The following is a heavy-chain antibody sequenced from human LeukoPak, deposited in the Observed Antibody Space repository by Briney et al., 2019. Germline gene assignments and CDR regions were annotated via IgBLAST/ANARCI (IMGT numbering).Heavy chain of an antibody. J-gene: IGHJ5*02. V-gene: IGHV1-69*06. CDR3: ARELRRVHWFDP. Sequence: ASVKVSCKASGGTFSSYAISWVRQAPGQGLEWMGGIIPIFGTANYAQKFQGRVTITADKSTSTAYMELSSLRSEDTAVYYCARELRRVHWFDPWGQGTLVTVSS. CDR1: GGTFSSYA. D-gene: IGHD5-24*01. CDR2: IIPIFGTA.